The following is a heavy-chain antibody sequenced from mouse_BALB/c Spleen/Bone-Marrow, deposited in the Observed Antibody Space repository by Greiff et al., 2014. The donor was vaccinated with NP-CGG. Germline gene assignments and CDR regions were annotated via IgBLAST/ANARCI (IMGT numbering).Heavy chain of an antibody. CDR2: ISNDSSTI. CDR3: ARDDYDYAMDY. Sequence: VQLQQSGGGLVQPGGSRKLSCAASGFTFSSFGMHWVRQAPEKGLEWVACISNDSSTIYYADTVKGRFTISRDNPKNTLFLQMTSLRSEDTAMYYCARDDYDYAMDYWGQGTSVTVSS. V-gene: IGHV5-17*02. D-gene: IGHD2-4*01. J-gene: IGHJ4*01. CDR1: GFTFSSFG.